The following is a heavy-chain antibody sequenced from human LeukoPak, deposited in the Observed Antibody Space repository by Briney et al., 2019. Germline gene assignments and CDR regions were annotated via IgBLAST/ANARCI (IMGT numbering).Heavy chain of an antibody. CDR1: GGSISSGGYS. V-gene: IGHV4-30-2*01. CDR2: IYHSGST. J-gene: IGHJ5*02. CDR3: ARVRTINWFDP. D-gene: IGHD4/OR15-4a*01. Sequence: SETLSLTCAVSGGSISSGGYSWSWIRQPPGKGLEWIGYIYHSGSTYYNPSLKSRVTISVDRSKTQFSLKLSSVTAADTAVYYCARVRTINWFDPWGQGTLVTVSS.